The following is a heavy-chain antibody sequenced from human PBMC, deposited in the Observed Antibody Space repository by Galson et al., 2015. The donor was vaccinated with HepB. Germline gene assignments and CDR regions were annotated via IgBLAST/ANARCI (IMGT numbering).Heavy chain of an antibody. Sequence: SLRLSCAASGFTFSSYGMHWVRQAPGKGLEWVAVIWYDGSNKYYADSVKGRFTISRDNSKNTLYLQMNSLRAKDTAVYYCARDHSLGSTSYGMDVWGQGTTVTVSS. CDR1: GFTFSSYG. J-gene: IGHJ6*02. CDR3: ARDHSLGSTSYGMDV. CDR2: IWYDGSNK. V-gene: IGHV3-33*01. D-gene: IGHD2-2*01.